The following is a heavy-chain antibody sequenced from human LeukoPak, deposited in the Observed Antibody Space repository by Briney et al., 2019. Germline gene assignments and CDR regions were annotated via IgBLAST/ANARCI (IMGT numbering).Heavy chain of an antibody. V-gene: IGHV3-11*01. CDR2: IGGSGATI. Sequence: PGGSLRLSRAASGFTLSDYYMSWIRQAPGKGLEWVSYIGGSGATIFYAHSVKGRFTISRDNAKNSLYLQMNSLRAEDTAVYYCARFAGSGSYYIDYWGQGTLITVSS. D-gene: IGHD3-10*01. J-gene: IGHJ4*02. CDR3: ARFAGSGSYYIDY. CDR1: GFTLSDYY.